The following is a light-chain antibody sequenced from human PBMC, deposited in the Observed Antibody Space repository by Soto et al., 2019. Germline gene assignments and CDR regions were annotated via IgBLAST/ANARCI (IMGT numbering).Light chain of an antibody. J-gene: IGLJ2*01. CDR2: EVN. CDR1: SSDGGGYDY. V-gene: IGLV2-8*01. CDR3: SSYAGSNNLVV. Sequence: QSALTQPPSASGSPGQSVIISCTGTSSDGGGYDYVSWYQQHPGKAPKLMIYEVNKRPSGVPDRFSGSKSGNTASLTVSGLQAEDEADYYCSSYAGSNNLVVFGGGTKLTVL.